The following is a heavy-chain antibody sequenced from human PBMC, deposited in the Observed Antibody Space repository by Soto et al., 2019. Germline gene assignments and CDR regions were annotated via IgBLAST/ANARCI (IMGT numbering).Heavy chain of an antibody. Sequence: GGSLRLSCAASGFTFSSYAMHWVRQAPGKGLEWVAVISYDGSNKYYADSVKGRFTISRDNSKNTLYLQMNSLRAEDTAVYYCARDRIAARRETAPGARTDYWGQGTLVTVSS. J-gene: IGHJ4*02. V-gene: IGHV3-30-3*01. CDR3: ARDRIAARRETAPGARTDY. CDR2: ISYDGSNK. D-gene: IGHD6-6*01. CDR1: GFTFSSYA.